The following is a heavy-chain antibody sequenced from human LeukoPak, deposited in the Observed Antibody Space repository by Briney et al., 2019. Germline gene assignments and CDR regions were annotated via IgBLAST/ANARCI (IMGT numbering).Heavy chain of an antibody. CDR1: GYPFSTYE. Sequence: ASVKVSRKTSGYPFSTYENNWVRQAAGQGLEWMGWVRPNSGNTDYAQKFQGRVTMTRDTSISTAYMELSGLRSDDTAVYFCARGPRNDPWGQGTLVTVSS. V-gene: IGHV1-8*01. D-gene: IGHD1-14*01. J-gene: IGHJ5*02. CDR3: ARGPRNDP. CDR2: VRPNSGNT.